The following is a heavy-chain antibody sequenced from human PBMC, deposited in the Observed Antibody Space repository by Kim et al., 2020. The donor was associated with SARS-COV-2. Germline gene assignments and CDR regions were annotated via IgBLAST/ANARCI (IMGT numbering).Heavy chain of an antibody. J-gene: IGHJ4*02. CDR3: ARAKLRYFDWLCKYFDY. D-gene: IGHD3-9*01. V-gene: IGHV4-34*01. Sequence: RKSRVTISVDTSKNQFSLKLSSVTAADTAVYYCARAKLRYFDWLCKYFDYWGQGTLVTVSS.